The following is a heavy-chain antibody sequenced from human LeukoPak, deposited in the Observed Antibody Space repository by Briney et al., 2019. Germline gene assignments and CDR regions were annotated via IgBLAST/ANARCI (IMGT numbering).Heavy chain of an antibody. D-gene: IGHD2-21*01. CDR3: ARGGITYCGGDCYSWYYYYYMDV. J-gene: IGHJ6*03. CDR2: IYRSGST. V-gene: IGHV4-38-2*01. CDR1: GYSISSGYY. Sequence: SETLSLTCAVSGYSISSGYYWGWIRQPPGKGLEWIGSIYRSGSTYYNPSLKSRVTISVDTSKNQFSLKMSSVTAADTAVYYCARGGITYCGGDCYSWYYYYYMDVWGKGTTVTVSS.